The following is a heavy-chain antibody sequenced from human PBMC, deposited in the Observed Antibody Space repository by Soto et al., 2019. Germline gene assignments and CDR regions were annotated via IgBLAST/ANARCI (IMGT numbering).Heavy chain of an antibody. CDR3: ARGGQWLETGYYYYYGMDV. V-gene: IGHV6-1*01. J-gene: IGHJ6*02. CDR1: GDSVPSNSAA. Sequence: PSQTLSLTCAISGDSVPSNSAAWNWIRQSPSRGLEWLGRTYYRSKWYNDYAVSVKSRITINPDTSKNQFSLQLNSVTPEDTAVYYCARGGQWLETGYYYYYGMDVWGQGTTVTVSS. D-gene: IGHD6-19*01. CDR2: TYYRSKWYN.